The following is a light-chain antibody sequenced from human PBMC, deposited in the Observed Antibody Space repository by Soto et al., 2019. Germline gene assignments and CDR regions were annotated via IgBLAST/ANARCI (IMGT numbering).Light chain of an antibody. CDR2: DVR. CDR1: SSDVGGYNY. V-gene: IGLV2-14*01. CDR3: SSYTSSSTPFL. Sequence: QSALTQPASVSGSPGQSITISCTGTSSDVGGYNYVSWYQQHPGKAPTLMIYDVRNRPSGVSNRFSGSKSGNTASLTISGLQAEDEADYYCSSYTSSSTPFLFGTGTKLTVL. J-gene: IGLJ1*01.